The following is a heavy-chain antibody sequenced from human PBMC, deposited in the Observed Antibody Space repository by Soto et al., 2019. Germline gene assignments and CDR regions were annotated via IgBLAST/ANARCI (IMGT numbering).Heavy chain of an antibody. CDR1: GFTFSSYS. CDR2: ISSSSSYI. V-gene: IGHV3-21*01. J-gene: IGHJ5*02. CDR3: ARVPTGTINWFDP. Sequence: GGSLRLSCAASGFTFSSYSVNWVRQAPGKGLEWVSSISSSSSYIYYADSVKGRFTISRDNAKNSLYLQMNSLRAEDTAVYYCARVPTGTINWFDPWGQGTLVTVSS. D-gene: IGHD1-7*01.